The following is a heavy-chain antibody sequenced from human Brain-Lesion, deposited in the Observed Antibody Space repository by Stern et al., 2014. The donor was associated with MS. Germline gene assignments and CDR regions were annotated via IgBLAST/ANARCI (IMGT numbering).Heavy chain of an antibody. D-gene: IGHD3-22*01. V-gene: IGHV3-9*01. J-gene: IGHJ3*02. CDR2: ISWNSGSI. Sequence: EVHLVESGGGLVQPGRSLRLSCAASGFTFDDYAMHWVRPAPGKGLEWVSGISWNSGSIGYADSVKGRFTISRDNAKNSLYLQMNSLRAEDTALYYCAKDGAGYYYDSSGAFDIWGQGTMVTVSS. CDR1: GFTFDDYA. CDR3: AKDGAGYYYDSSGAFDI.